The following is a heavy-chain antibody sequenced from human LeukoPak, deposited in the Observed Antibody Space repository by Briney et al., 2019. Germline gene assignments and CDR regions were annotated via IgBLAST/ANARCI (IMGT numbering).Heavy chain of an antibody. CDR2: IYYSGST. V-gene: IGHV4-39*01. CDR3: ARLVHVVRGVHYFDY. Sequence: ASETLSLTCTVSGGSISSSSYYWGWIRQPPGKGPEWIGSIYYSGSTYYNPSLKSRVTISVDTSKNQFSLKLSSVTAADTAVYYCARLVHVVRGVHYFDYWGQGTLVTVSS. J-gene: IGHJ4*02. D-gene: IGHD3-10*01. CDR1: GGSISSSSYY.